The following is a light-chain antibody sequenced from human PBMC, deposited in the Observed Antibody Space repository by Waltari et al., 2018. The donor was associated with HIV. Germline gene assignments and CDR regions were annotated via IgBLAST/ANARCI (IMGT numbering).Light chain of an antibody. CDR1: ARYQPNI. CDR3: ETWDNNVRV. CDR2: VEPSGLC. J-gene: IGLJ2*01. Sequence: QPVLTQPSSVSASLGSSVNVTCTLSARYQPNIPPWHQPRPGRAPRFLMKVEPSGLCNRGSGRTHRFSASAAGGDRTLTISNLQPEDEADYFCETWDNNVRVFGGGT. V-gene: IGLV4-60*03.